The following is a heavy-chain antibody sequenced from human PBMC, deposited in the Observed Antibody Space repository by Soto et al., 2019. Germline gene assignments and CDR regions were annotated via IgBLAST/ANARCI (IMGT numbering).Heavy chain of an antibody. Sequence: EVQLVESVGVVVQPGGSLRLSCAASGFTSDNYAMHWVRQAPGKGLEWVSLISGDGDSTYYADSVKGRFTISRDNSKNSVYLQMNSLRAEDTALYYCVKDQCSSNSCYTVTHSSYYYNGLDVWGQGTTVTVSS. V-gene: IGHV3-43D*04. CDR3: VKDQCSSNSCYTVTHSSYYYNGLDV. J-gene: IGHJ6*02. CDR2: ISGDGDST. CDR1: GFTSDNYA. D-gene: IGHD2-2*02.